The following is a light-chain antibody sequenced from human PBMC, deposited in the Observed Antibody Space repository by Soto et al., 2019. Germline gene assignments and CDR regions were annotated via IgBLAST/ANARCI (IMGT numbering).Light chain of an antibody. V-gene: IGLV2-14*01. Sequence: QSALTQPASVSGSPGQSITISCTGTSSDVGSYNYVSWYQQHPGKAPKLIIYGVSHRPSGVSTRFSASRSAYTASLTISGLQAEDEADYYCCSFTCTYFYFFGPGTKVSV. J-gene: IGLJ1*01. CDR1: SSDVGSYNY. CDR3: CSFTCTYFYF. CDR2: GVS.